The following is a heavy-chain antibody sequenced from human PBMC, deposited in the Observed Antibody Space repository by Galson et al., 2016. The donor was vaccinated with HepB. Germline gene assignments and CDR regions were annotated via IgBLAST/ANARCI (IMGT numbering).Heavy chain of an antibody. J-gene: IGHJ4*02. D-gene: IGHD3-16*01. CDR2: ITIDGETT. CDR3: GKHGGFNY. Sequence: SLRLSCAASGFSFGTSGMSWVRQSPGRGLEWVSGITIDGETTHYADSVRGRFTTSRDNSKNMLYLFMNSLRAGDTAVYYCGKHGGFNYWGQGALVTVSS. CDR1: GFSFGTSG. V-gene: IGHV3-23*01.